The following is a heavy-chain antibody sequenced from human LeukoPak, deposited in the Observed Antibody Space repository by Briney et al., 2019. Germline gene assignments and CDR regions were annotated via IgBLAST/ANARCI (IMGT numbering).Heavy chain of an antibody. J-gene: IGHJ3*02. Sequence: WETLSLTCTVSGDSISRSSDYWGWIRQPPGKGPEWIGSVYYIGSTFYSPSLKSRLTISIDTSKNQFSLKLRSVTAADTAVYYCAREDAEQMDNSFDIWGQGTMVTVSS. CDR3: AREDAEQMDNSFDI. V-gene: IGHV4-39*07. D-gene: IGHD5-24*01. CDR1: GDSISRSSDY. CDR2: VYYIGST.